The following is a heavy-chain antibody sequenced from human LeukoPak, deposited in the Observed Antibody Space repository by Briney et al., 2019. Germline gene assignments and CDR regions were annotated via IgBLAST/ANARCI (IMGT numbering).Heavy chain of an antibody. Sequence: GGSLRLSCAASGFRFSSYWMSWVRQAPGKGLEWVANIKEDGSEKNYVDSVKGRFTISRDNTKNLLYLQMNSLRAEDTAVYYCPRAGIAAAGTSYFDYWGQGTLVTVSS. D-gene: IGHD6-13*01. CDR2: IKEDGSEK. CDR3: PRAGIAAAGTSYFDY. J-gene: IGHJ4*02. CDR1: GFRFSSYW. V-gene: IGHV3-7*01.